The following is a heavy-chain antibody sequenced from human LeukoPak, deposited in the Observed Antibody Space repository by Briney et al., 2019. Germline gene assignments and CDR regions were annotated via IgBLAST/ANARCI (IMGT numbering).Heavy chain of an antibody. V-gene: IGHV3-23*01. D-gene: IGHD7-27*01. Sequence: PGGTLRLSCAASGFTFSNHGMNWVRQAPGKGVEWLSGVSPPGGGTYYVDSVKGRFTISRDDSKNTLSLQMNSLRVEDTAVYYCARDLAWGAFDYWGQGTLVTVSS. J-gene: IGHJ4*02. CDR1: GFTFSNHG. CDR3: ARDLAWGAFDY. CDR2: VSPPGGGT.